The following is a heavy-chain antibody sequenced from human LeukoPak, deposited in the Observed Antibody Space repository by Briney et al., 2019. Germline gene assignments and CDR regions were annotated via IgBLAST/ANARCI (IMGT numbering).Heavy chain of an antibody. CDR2: IIPIFGTA. Sequence: SVKVSCKASGGTFSSYAISWVRQAPGQGLEWMGGIIPIFGTANYAQKFQGRVTTTTDESTSTAYMELSSLRSEDTAVYYCARVSRPGPGLDYWGQGTLVTVSS. J-gene: IGHJ4*02. CDR3: ARVSRPGPGLDY. CDR1: GGTFSSYA. V-gene: IGHV1-69*05.